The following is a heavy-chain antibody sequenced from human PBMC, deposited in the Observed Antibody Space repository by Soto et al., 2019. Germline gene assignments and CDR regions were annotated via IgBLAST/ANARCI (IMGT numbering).Heavy chain of an antibody. CDR3: AKGGTSSGPYYYGLDV. D-gene: IGHD6-19*01. CDR2: ISGGGGDT. Sequence: GGSLRLSCVASGFTFSAYAISWVRQAPGKGLQWVSAISGGGGDTYYADSVKGRFTISRDNSKNTLYLLMHSLRAEDTAVYYCAKGGTSSGPYYYGLDVWGQGTTVTVSS. J-gene: IGHJ6*02. CDR1: GFTFSAYA. V-gene: IGHV3-23*01.